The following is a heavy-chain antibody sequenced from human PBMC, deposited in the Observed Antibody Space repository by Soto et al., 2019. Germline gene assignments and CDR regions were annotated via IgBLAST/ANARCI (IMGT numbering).Heavy chain of an antibody. CDR1: GFTFSSYA. V-gene: IGHV3-30-3*01. CDR2: ISYDGSNK. CDR3: ARDYYGSGISFDY. Sequence: QVQLVESGGGVVQPGRSLRLSCAASGFTFSSYAMHWVRQAPGKGLEWVAVISYDGSNKHSADSVKGRFTISRDNSKNTLFLQMDSLRAEDTAVYYCARDYYGSGISFDYWGQGTLVTVSS. J-gene: IGHJ4*02. D-gene: IGHD3-10*01.